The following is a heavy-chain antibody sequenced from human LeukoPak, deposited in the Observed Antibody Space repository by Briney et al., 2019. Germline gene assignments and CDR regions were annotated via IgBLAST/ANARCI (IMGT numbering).Heavy chain of an antibody. CDR3: ARARGPYWYFDL. Sequence: KPSETLSLTCAVSDGSISSYYWNWMRQPPGKGREWIGNIYNSGSTDYNPSLKSRVTISVNLSKKLISLKLTSVTAADTALYYCARARGPYWYFDLWGRGTLVTVSS. CDR2: IYNSGST. CDR1: DGSISSYY. J-gene: IGHJ2*01. D-gene: IGHD5-24*01. V-gene: IGHV4-59*01.